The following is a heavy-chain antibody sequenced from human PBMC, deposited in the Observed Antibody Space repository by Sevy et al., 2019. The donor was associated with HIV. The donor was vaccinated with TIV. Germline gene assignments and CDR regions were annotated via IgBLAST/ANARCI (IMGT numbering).Heavy chain of an antibody. D-gene: IGHD2-21*02. Sequence: GSLRLSCAASGFTFSSYAMSWVRQAPGKGLEWVSAISGSGGSTYDADSVKGRFTISRDNSKNTLYLQMNSLRAEDTAVYYCAKDGGQRGYGGDYHAFSYWGQGTLVTVSS. CDR2: ISGSGGST. V-gene: IGHV3-23*01. CDR3: AKDGGQRGYGGDYHAFSY. J-gene: IGHJ4*02. CDR1: GFTFSSYA.